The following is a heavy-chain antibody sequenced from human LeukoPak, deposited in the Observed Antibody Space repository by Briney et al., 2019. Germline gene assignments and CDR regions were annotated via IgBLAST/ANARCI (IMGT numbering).Heavy chain of an antibody. CDR3: ARELGFGSSWVYYGMDV. CDR1: GDSVSSNSAA. D-gene: IGHD6-13*01. J-gene: IGHJ6*02. V-gene: IGHV6-1*01. CDR2: TYYRSKWYN. Sequence: SQTLSLTCAISGDSVSSNSAAWNWIRQSPSRGLEWLGRTYYRSKWYNDYAVSVKSRITINPDTSKNQFSLQLNSVTPEDTAVYYCARELGFGSSWVYYGMDVWGQGTTVTVSS.